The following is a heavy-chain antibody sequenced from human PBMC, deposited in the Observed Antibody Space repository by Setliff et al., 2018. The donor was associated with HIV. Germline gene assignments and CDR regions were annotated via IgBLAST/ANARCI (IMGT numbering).Heavy chain of an antibody. V-gene: IGHV4-39*07. J-gene: IGHJ4*01. CDR1: GDSISSSTYY. D-gene: IGHD1-20*01. CDR2: IFYTGFT. Sequence: SETLSLTCTVSGDSISSSTYYWGWIRQPPGRGLEWIGSIFYTGFTYYSPSLESRVTMSVDTSKNQFSLRVRSVTAADTAVYYCARVVKGYNWNYFDYWG. CDR3: ARVVKGYNWNYFDY.